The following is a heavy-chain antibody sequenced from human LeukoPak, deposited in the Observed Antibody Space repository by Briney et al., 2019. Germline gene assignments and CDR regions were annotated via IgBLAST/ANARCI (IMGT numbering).Heavy chain of an antibody. D-gene: IGHD6-6*01. CDR2: IYSGGST. CDR3: ARDQGGPYSSSSGIDY. J-gene: IGHJ4*02. CDR1: GFTVSSNY. Sequence: GGSLRLSCAASGFTVSSNYMSWVRQAPGKGLEWVSVIYSGGSTYYADSVKGRFTISRDNSKNTLYLQMNSLRAEDTAVYYCARDQGGPYSSSSGIDYWGQGTLDTVSS. V-gene: IGHV3-66*02.